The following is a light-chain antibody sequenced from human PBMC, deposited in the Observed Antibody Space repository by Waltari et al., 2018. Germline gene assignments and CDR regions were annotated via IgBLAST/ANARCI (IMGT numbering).Light chain of an antibody. Sequence: DIQMTQSPSTLSAAVGERATITCRASQSISSWLAWYQQKPGKAPKLLIYEASSLESGIPSRFSGSGSGTEFTLTISSLQPDDFAAYYCQKYNSYSRTFGQGAKVEIK. CDR1: QSISSW. J-gene: IGKJ1*01. V-gene: IGKV1-5*03. CDR3: QKYNSYSRT. CDR2: EAS.